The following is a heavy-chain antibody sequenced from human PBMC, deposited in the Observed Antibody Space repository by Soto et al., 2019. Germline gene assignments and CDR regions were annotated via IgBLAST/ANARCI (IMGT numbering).Heavy chain of an antibody. CDR1: GFTFSSYS. J-gene: IGHJ6*03. D-gene: IGHD2-2*01. CDR2: ISSSSSTI. Sequence: PGGSLRLSCAASGFTFSSYSMNWVRQAPGKGLEWVSYISSSSSTIYYADSVKGRFTISRDNAKNSLYLQMNSLRAEDTAVYYCARSGRGCISTSCRYYYYMDVWGKGTTVPVSS. CDR3: ARSGRGCISTSCRYYYYMDV. V-gene: IGHV3-48*01.